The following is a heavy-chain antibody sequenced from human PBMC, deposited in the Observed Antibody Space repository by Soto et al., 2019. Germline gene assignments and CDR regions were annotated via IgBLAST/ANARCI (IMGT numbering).Heavy chain of an antibody. D-gene: IGHD6-13*01. CDR2: IYPGDSDT. CDR1: GYSFTSYW. CDR3: AGGIAAPPPGQYYYHYYGLDV. Sequence: PGESLKISCKGSGYSFTSYWIGWVRQMPGKGLEWMGIIYPGDSDTRYSPSFQGQVTISADKSISTAYLQWSSLKASDTAMYYCAGGIAAPPPGQYYYHYYGLDVWGQGTTVTVSS. J-gene: IGHJ6*01. V-gene: IGHV5-51*01.